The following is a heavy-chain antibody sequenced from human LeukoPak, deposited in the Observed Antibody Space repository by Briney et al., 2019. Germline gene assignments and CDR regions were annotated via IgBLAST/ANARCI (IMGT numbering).Heavy chain of an antibody. CDR3: ATLGYYYDSSGYFGINRNWFDP. J-gene: IGHJ5*02. Sequence: GESLKISCKGSGYSFTSYWIGWVRQMPGKGLEWMGIIYPGDSDTRYSPSFQGQVTISADKSISTAYLQWSSLKASDTAMYYCATLGYYYDSSGYFGINRNWFDPWAREPWSPSPQ. V-gene: IGHV5-51*01. CDR2: IYPGDSDT. CDR1: GYSFTSYW. D-gene: IGHD3-22*01.